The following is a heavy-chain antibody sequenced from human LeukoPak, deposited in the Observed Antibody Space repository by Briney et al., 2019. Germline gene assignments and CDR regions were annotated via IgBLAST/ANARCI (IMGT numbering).Heavy chain of an antibody. D-gene: IGHD3-10*01. CDR2: FDPEDGET. Sequence: ASVKVSCTVSGYTLTELSMHWVRQAPGKGLEWMGGFDPEDGETIYAQKFQGRVTMTEDTSTDTAYMELSSLRSEDTAVYYCARDYYFGSGSYYPDYWGQGTLVTVSS. V-gene: IGHV1-24*01. CDR1: GYTLTELS. J-gene: IGHJ4*02. CDR3: ARDYYFGSGSYYPDY.